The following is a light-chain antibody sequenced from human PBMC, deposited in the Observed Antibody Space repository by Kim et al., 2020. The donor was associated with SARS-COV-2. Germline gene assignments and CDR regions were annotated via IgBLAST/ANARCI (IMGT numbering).Light chain of an antibody. CDR3: QQYGRSPTP. CDR1: QSVSSSY. V-gene: IGKV3-20*01. CDR2: GAS. Sequence: SPGERAILSCRASQSVSSSYLAWYQHKPGQSPRLLIHGASSRATGVPDRFRGGGSGTDFTLTITRLEPEDFAVYYCQQYGRSPTPFGQGTRLEIK. J-gene: IGKJ5*01.